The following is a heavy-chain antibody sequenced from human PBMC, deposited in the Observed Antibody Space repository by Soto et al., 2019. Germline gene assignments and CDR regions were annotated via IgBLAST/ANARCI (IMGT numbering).Heavy chain of an antibody. J-gene: IGHJ6*02. V-gene: IGHV3-11*01. CDR3: ARALGSCTNGGVCYWSYYDYGMDV. D-gene: IGHD2-8*01. CDR1: GFTFSDYY. CDR2: ISSSGSTK. Sequence: QVQLVESGGGLVKPGGSLRLSCAASGFTFSDYYMSWIRQAPGKGLEWVSYISSSGSTKYYADSVKGRFTISRDNAKNALHLQMNSLRAEDTAVYYCARALGSCTNGGVCYWSYYDYGMDVWGQGTTVTVSS.